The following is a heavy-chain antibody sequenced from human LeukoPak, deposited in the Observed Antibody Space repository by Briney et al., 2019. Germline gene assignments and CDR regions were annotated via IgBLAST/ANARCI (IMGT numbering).Heavy chain of an antibody. J-gene: IGHJ5*02. CDR2: INPSGGST. Sequence: GASVKVSCKASGYTFTSYYMHWVRQAPGQGLEWMGIINPSGGSTSYAQKFQGRVTMTRDTSTSTVYMELSSLRSEDTAVYYCAREGSHYYDSSGYRGYWFDPWGQGTLVTVSS. D-gene: IGHD3-22*01. V-gene: IGHV1-46*01. CDR1: GYTFTSYY. CDR3: AREGSHYYDSSGYRGYWFDP.